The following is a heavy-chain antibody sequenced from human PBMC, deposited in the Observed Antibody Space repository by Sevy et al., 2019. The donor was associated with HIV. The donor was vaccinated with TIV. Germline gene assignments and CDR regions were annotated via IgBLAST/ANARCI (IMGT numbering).Heavy chain of an antibody. D-gene: IGHD3-22*01. Sequence: ASVKVSCKASGYTFTGYYMHWVRQAPGQGLEWMGWINPNSGGTNYAQKFQGRVTMTRDRSISTAYMELSRLRSDDTAVYYCASLYYYDSSGYDHDPYYFDYWGQGTLVTVSS. CDR2: INPNSGGT. CDR1: GYTFTGYY. CDR3: ASLYYYDSSGYDHDPYYFDY. V-gene: IGHV1-2*02. J-gene: IGHJ4*02.